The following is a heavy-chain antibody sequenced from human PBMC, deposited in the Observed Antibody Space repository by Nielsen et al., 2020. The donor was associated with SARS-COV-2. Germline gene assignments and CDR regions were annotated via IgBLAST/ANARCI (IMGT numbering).Heavy chain of an antibody. CDR2: ISYDGSNK. CDR1: GFTFSSYA. V-gene: IGHV3-30*04. D-gene: IGHD6-19*01. Sequence: GESLKISCAASGFTFSSYAMHWVRQAPGKGLEWVAVISYDGSNKYYADSVKGRFTISRDNSKNTLYLQMNSLRAEDTAVYYCARASIAVAGSKFYYNYYYGMDVWGQGTTVTVSS. J-gene: IGHJ6*02. CDR3: ARASIAVAGSKFYYNYYYGMDV.